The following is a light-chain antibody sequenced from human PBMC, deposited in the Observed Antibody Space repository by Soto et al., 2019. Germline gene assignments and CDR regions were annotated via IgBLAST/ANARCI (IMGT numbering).Light chain of an antibody. CDR2: DDS. J-gene: IGLJ3*02. V-gene: IGLV3-21*02. Sequence: SYELTQPPSVSVAPGQTARITCGGDNIASKGVHWYQQRPGQAPVLVVYDDSDRPSGIPERFSGSNSGSTATLTINRVEAGDEADYYCHVWDRNTVHLGVFGGGTKLTVL. CDR3: HVWDRNTVHLGV. CDR1: NIASKG.